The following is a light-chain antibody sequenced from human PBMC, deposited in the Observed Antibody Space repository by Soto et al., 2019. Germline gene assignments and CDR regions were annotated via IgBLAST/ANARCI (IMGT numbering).Light chain of an antibody. J-gene: IGKJ2*01. CDR1: QSVSSSD. CDR3: HQYGSSPLYT. CDR2: GAS. Sequence: IVLTQSPGTLSLSPGDRATLSCRASQSVSSSDFAWYQQKAAQAPRLLIYGASSRATGIPDRFSGSGSGAYFTLTISSLEAEDFAVYYCHQYGSSPLYTFGHGTKLEI. V-gene: IGKV3-20*01.